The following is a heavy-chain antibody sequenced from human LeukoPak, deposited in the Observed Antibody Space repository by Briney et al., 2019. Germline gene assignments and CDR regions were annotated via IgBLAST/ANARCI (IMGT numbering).Heavy chain of an antibody. D-gene: IGHD6-13*01. CDR3: AGRGSSWYYFDY. V-gene: IGHV3-30*03. CDR1: GFTFDDYG. CDR2: ISYDGSNK. Sequence: GGSLRLSCAASGFTFDDYGMHWVRQAPGKGLEWVAVISYDGSNKYYADSVKGRFTISRDNSKNTLYLQMNSLRAEDTAVYYCAGRGSSWYYFDYWGQGTLVTVSS. J-gene: IGHJ4*02.